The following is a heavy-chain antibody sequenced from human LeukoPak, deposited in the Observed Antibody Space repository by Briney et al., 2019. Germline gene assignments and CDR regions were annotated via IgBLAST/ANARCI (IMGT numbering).Heavy chain of an antibody. CDR1: GYSISSGYY. J-gene: IGHJ3*02. CDR3: AGVVILTGYYSDAFDI. V-gene: IGHV4-38-2*02. CDR2: IYHSGST. Sequence: KPSETLSLTCTVSGYSISSGYYWGWIRQPPGKGLEWIGSIYHSGSTYYNPSLKSRVTISVDTSKNQFSLKLSSVTAADTAVYYCAGVVILTGYYSDAFDIWGQGTMVTVSS. D-gene: IGHD3-9*01.